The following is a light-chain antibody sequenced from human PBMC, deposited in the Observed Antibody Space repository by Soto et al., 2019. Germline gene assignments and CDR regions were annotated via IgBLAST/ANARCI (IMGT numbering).Light chain of an antibody. CDR3: QQYNSWPPT. J-gene: IGKJ1*01. CDR1: ESINNY. CDR2: GAS. V-gene: IGKV3-15*01. Sequence: EIVMTQSPATLSVSPGERATLSCRASESINNYLAWYQRKPGQAPRLLFSGASTRATGVPATFSGSGSGTDFTLTIISLQSEDFAVYYCQQYNSWPPTFGQGTKVDIK.